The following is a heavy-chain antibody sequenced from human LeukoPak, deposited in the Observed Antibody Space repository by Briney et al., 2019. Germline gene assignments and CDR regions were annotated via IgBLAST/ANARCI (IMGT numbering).Heavy chain of an antibody. CDR2: IYHSGST. CDR3: ASSGHIAAPGVRVSGYFQH. Sequence: PSGTLSLTCVVSGGSISSSNWWSWVRQSPGKGLEWIGEIYHSGSTNYNPSLKSRVTISVDKSRNQFSLKLSSLTAADTAVYYCASSGHIAAPGVRVSGYFQHWGQGTLVTVSS. J-gene: IGHJ1*01. D-gene: IGHD6-13*01. V-gene: IGHV4-4*02. CDR1: GGSISSSNW.